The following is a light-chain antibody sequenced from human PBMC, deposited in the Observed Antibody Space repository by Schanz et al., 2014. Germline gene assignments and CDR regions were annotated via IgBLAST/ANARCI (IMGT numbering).Light chain of an antibody. Sequence: EIVLTQSPGTLSLSPGERATLSCRASQSVSSSNLAWYQQTLGQAPRLLIYGASTRATGIPARFSGSGSGTEFTLTISSLQSEDFAVYYCQQYSDWPRTFGQGTTVDNK. J-gene: IGKJ1*01. V-gene: IGKV3-15*01. CDR1: QSVSSSN. CDR3: QQYSDWPRT. CDR2: GAS.